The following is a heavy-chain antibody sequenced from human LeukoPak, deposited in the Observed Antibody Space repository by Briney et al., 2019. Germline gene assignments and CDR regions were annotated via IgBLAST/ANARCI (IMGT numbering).Heavy chain of an antibody. D-gene: IGHD6-19*01. V-gene: IGHV3-48*03. Sequence: GGSLRLSCAASGFAFSSYEMNWVRQSPGKGLEWVSYITSSGSTIYNADSVKGRFTISRDNSENTLYLQMNSLRGEDTAVYYCVKENTGWSFDYWGQGTLVTVSS. J-gene: IGHJ4*02. CDR2: ITSSGSTI. CDR1: GFAFSSYE. CDR3: VKENTGWSFDY.